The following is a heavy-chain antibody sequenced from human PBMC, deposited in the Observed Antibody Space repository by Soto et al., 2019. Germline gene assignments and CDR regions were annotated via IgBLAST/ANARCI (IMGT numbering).Heavy chain of an antibody. CDR3: ARSSPGYCSGGSCYYYYYMDV. J-gene: IGHJ6*03. CDR1: GYTFTGYY. Sequence: ASVKVSCKASGYTFTGYYMHWVRQAPGQGLEWMGWINPNSGGTNYAQKFQGWVTMTRDTSISTAYMELSRLRSDDTAVYYCARSSPGYCSGGSCYYYYYMDVRGKGTTVTVSS. CDR2: INPNSGGT. D-gene: IGHD2-15*01. V-gene: IGHV1-2*04.